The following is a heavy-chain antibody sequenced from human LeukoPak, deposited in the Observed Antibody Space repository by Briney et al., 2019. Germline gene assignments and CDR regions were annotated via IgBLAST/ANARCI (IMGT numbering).Heavy chain of an antibody. CDR2: IRNKGYGGTT. V-gene: IGHV3-49*04. J-gene: IGHJ3*02. Sequence: SGGSLRLSCAASGFTVSSNYMSWVRQAPGKGLEWVSFIRNKGYGGTTEYAASVKGRFTISRDDSKSIAYLQMNSLKTEDTAVYYCTRVFPAFDIWVQGTMVTVSS. CDR3: TRVFPAFDI. CDR1: GFTVSSNY.